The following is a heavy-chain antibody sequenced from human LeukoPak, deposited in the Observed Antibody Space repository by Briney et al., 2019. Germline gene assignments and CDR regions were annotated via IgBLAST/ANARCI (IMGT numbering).Heavy chain of an antibody. Sequence: SETLSLTCTVSGGSISSYYWNWIRQPPGKGLEWIGYIYYSGSTKYNPSLKSRVTISLDTSKNQFSLKLSSVTAADTAVYYCARGSSGWYSHLGYWGQGTLVTVSS. D-gene: IGHD6-19*01. CDR1: GGSISSYY. V-gene: IGHV4-59*01. J-gene: IGHJ4*02. CDR3: ARGSSGWYSHLGY. CDR2: IYYSGST.